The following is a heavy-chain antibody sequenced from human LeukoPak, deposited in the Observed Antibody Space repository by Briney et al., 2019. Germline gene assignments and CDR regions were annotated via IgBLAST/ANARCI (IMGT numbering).Heavy chain of an antibody. CDR3: ARAEINDYSRY. D-gene: IGHD4-11*01. Sequence: PSETLSLTCAVSGGSISSYYWSWIRQPPGKGLEWMGSINYSGSTYDNPSLKGRVTISIDTSKNQIFLNVKSVTAADTAHYYCARAEINDYSRYWGQGILVIVSS. J-gene: IGHJ4*02. CDR2: INYSGST. V-gene: IGHV4-59*08. CDR1: GGSISSYY.